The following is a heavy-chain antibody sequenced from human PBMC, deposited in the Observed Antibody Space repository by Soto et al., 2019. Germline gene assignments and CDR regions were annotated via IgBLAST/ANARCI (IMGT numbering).Heavy chain of an antibody. Sequence: QIQLVQSGAEVKKPGASVKVSCKASGYSFTSYGITWVRQAPGQGPEWLGWITAENGNTNYAQKFQGRSIMTTDTSTNPAFMELRGLTSDDTDVYYCSRVVLEWLPTSGFDYWGQGTLVTVSS. CDR3: SRVVLEWLPTSGFDY. V-gene: IGHV1-18*04. CDR1: GYSFTSYG. CDR2: ITAENGNT. J-gene: IGHJ4*02. D-gene: IGHD5-12*01.